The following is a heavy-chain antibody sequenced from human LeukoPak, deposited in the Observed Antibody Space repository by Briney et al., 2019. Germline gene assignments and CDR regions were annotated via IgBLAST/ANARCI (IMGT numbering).Heavy chain of an antibody. CDR3: ARVIYSDYYGSGKGFDY. J-gene: IGHJ4*02. CDR1: GGSISSSNW. V-gene: IGHV4-4*02. CDR2: IYHSGST. Sequence: SGTLSLTCAVSGGSISSSNWWSWVRQPPGKGLEWIGEIYHSGSTNYNPSLKSRVTISVDKSKNQFSLKLSSVTAADTAVYYCARVIYSDYYGSGKGFDYWGQGTLVTVSS. D-gene: IGHD3-10*01.